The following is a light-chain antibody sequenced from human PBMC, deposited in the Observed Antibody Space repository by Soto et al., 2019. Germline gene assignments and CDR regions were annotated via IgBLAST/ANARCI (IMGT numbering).Light chain of an antibody. J-gene: IGLJ1*01. CDR1: SSDVGGYNY. V-gene: IGLV2-11*01. CDR3: CSYVGRNTYV. Sequence: QSALTQPRSASGSPGQSITISCTGTSSDVGGYNYVSWYQQHPAKAPKLIIFDVSKRPSGVPNRFSGSKSGNTASLTISGLRAEDEAYYYCCSYVGRNTYVFGTGTKVTVL. CDR2: DVS.